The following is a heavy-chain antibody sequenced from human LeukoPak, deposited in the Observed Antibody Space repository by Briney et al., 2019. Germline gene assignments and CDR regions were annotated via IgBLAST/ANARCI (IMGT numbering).Heavy chain of an antibody. J-gene: IGHJ3*02. Sequence: SETLSLTCTVSGGSLSNYYWTWIRQPPGKGLEWIGFIYNSRSTNYNPSLKSRVTISVDTSKDQFSLKLDSVTAADTAVYYCARRNVLTEGEAFDIWGQGTMVTVSS. V-gene: IGHV4-59*08. CDR2: IYNSRST. CDR3: ARRNVLTEGEAFDI. CDR1: GGSLSNYY. D-gene: IGHD3-16*01.